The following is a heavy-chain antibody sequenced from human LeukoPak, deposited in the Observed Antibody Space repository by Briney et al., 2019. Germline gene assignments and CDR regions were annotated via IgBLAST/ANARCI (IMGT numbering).Heavy chain of an antibody. Sequence: GTSQRLSRGESGLTFSRQGKHGVREARGKGLEKVAVIWYDGSKTYYADSVKGRFTISRDNSKNTLYLQMNSLSAEDTAVYYCVRVSTFKVGSTAYDAFDHWGQGTMVTVSS. V-gene: IGHV3-33*01. D-gene: IGHD1-26*01. CDR2: IWYDGSKT. CDR3: VRVSTFKVGSTAYDAFDH. J-gene: IGHJ3*01. CDR1: GLTFSRQG.